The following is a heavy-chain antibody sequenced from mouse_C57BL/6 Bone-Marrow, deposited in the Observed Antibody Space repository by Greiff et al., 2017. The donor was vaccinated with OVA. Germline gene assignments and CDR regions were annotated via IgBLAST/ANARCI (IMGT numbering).Heavy chain of an antibody. V-gene: IGHV1-69*01. CDR3: ARSGTWYFDV. D-gene: IGHD4-1*01. CDR2: IDPSDSYT. Sequence: QVQLQQPGAELVMPGASVKLSCKASGYTFTSYWMHWVKQRPGQGLEWIGEIDPSDSYTNYNQKFKGKSTLTVDKSSSTAYMQLSSLTSEDAEVYYCARSGTWYFDVWGTGTTVTVSS. J-gene: IGHJ1*03. CDR1: GYTFTSYW.